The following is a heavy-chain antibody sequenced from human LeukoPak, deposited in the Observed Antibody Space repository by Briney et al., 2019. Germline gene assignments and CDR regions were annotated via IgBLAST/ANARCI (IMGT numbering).Heavy chain of an antibody. CDR1: GYTFTDYY. Sequence: ASVKVSCKASGYTFTDYYMNWVRQAPGQGLEWMGWIHPNSGCIKYAQKFQGRVTMTRDTSISTAYMELSGLTSDDTAVYYCGRKSANRKTSEFDYWGQGTLVTVSS. CDR2: IHPNSGCI. D-gene: IGHD1-14*01. J-gene: IGHJ4*02. CDR3: GRKSANRKTSEFDY. V-gene: IGHV1-2*02.